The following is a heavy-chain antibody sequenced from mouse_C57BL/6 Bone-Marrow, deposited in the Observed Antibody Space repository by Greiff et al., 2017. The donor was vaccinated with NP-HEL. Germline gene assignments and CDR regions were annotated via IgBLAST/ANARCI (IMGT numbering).Heavy chain of an antibody. Sequence: VQLQQSVAELVRPGASVKLSCTASGFNIKNTYMHWVKQRPEQGLEWIGRIDPANGNTKYAPKFKGKATITADTSSNTAYLKLSSLTSEDTAIYYCARDYYGSSGGAMDYWGQGTSVTVSS. CDR2: IDPANGNT. CDR1: GFNIKNTY. CDR3: ARDYYGSSGGAMDY. D-gene: IGHD1-1*01. J-gene: IGHJ4*01. V-gene: IGHV14-3*01.